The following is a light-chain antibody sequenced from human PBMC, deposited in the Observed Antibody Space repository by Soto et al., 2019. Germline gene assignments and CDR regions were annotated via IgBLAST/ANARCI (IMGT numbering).Light chain of an antibody. CDR1: SSNIGGNS. J-gene: IGLJ1*01. Sequence: QSVLTQPPSVSAAQGQRVTISSSGSSSNIGGNSVSWYQQLPGTAPKLLIYDDNKRPSGIPDRFSGSKSGTSATLGITGFQTGDEADYYCGSWDSSLSAYVFGTGTKVTVL. CDR2: DDN. V-gene: IGLV1-51*01. CDR3: GSWDSSLSAYV.